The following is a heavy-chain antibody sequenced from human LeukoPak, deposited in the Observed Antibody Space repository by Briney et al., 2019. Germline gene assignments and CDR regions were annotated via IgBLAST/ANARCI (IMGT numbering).Heavy chain of an antibody. Sequence: GGSLRLSCAASGFTFSDYYMSWIRQAPGQGLEWVSIIYSGGTTYYADSVKGRFTISRDISRNMVCLQMNSLRAEDTAMFYCARALPAASHTSFDYWGQGTLVTVSS. CDR1: GFTFSDYY. J-gene: IGHJ4*02. CDR3: ARALPAASHTSFDY. CDR2: IYSGGTT. V-gene: IGHV3-66*01. D-gene: IGHD2-2*01.